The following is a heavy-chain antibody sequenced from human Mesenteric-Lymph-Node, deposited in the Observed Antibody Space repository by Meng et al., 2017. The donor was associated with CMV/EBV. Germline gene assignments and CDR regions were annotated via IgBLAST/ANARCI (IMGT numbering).Heavy chain of an antibody. CDR3: ARAIIFGGSYADS. V-gene: IGHV4-34*01. CDR1: GGSFSGYS. D-gene: IGHD3-16*01. J-gene: IGHJ4*02. Sequence: CAVSGGSFSGYSWSWIRQPPGKGLEWIGEIDHSGSANSSPSLASRVTISIDTSMNQFSLHLRSVSAPDTAVYYCARAIIFGGSYADSWGQGNLVTVSS. CDR2: IDHSGSA.